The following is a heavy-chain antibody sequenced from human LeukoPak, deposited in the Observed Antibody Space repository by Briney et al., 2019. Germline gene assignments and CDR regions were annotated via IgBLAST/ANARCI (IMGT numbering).Heavy chain of an antibody. Sequence: SGGSLRLSCAASGFSFSSYAMHWVRQAPGKGLEWVSSISSSSSYIYYADSVKGRFTISRDNSKNTLYLQMNSLRAEDTAVYYCAGKEADYYDSSGRPSFPWGQGTLVTVSS. CDR1: GFSFSSYA. V-gene: IGHV3-21*01. D-gene: IGHD3-22*01. CDR3: AGKEADYYDSSGRPSFP. CDR2: ISSSSSYI. J-gene: IGHJ5*02.